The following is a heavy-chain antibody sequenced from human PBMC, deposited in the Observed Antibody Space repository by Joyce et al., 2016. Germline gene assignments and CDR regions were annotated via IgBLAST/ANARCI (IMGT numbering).Heavy chain of an antibody. CDR1: GLTLSNYG. Sequence: QVQLVESGGGVVQPGRSLRLSCAASGLTLSNYGVHWVRQAQGKGLEWVSVIAYDGMYKYYADSVKGRFTSSRDNSKNTVFLEMNSLRTEDTTVYYCAKILTATYSSGWFLDYWGQGTLVTVSS. V-gene: IGHV3-30*18. D-gene: IGHD6-25*01. CDR3: AKILTATYSSGWFLDY. J-gene: IGHJ4*02. CDR2: IAYDGMYK.